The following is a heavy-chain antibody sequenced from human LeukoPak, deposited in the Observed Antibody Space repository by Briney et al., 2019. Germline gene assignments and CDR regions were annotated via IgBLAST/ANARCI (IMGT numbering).Heavy chain of an antibody. CDR1: GFSLSTSGVG. V-gene: IGHV2-5*02. CDR2: IYWDDDK. CDR3: AHREKDSSGYCLFDY. J-gene: IGHJ4*02. Sequence: SGPTLVKPTQTLTLTCTFSGFSLSTSGVGVGWIRQPPVKALEWLALIYWDDDKRYSPSLKSRLTITKDTSNNQVVLTMTNMDPVDTATYYCAHREKDSSGYCLFDYWGQGTLVTVSS. D-gene: IGHD3-22*01.